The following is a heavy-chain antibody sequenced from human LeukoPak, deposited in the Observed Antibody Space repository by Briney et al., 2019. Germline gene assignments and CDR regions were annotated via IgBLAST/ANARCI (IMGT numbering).Heavy chain of an antibody. CDR3: AKGGSIAASNWFDP. D-gene: IGHD6-6*01. CDR2: ISGSGGST. Sequence: AGGSLRLSCAASGFTFSSYAMSWVRQAPGKGREWVSAISGSGGSTYYADSVKGRFTVSRDNSKNTVYLQMNSLRAEDTAVYYCAKGGSIAASNWFDPWGQGTLVIVSS. J-gene: IGHJ5*02. V-gene: IGHV3-23*01. CDR1: GFTFSSYA.